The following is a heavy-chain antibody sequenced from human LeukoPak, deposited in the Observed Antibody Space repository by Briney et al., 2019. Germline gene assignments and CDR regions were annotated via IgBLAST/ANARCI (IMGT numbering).Heavy chain of an antibody. V-gene: IGHV4-31*03. CDR2: IYYSVST. Sequence: SQTLSLICTVSVDSLSSGGYYWSWIRQHPGKGVEWIGYIYYSVSTYYNPSLKSRVTISVDTSKNQFSLKLSSVTAADTAVYYCARERPYSSYYFDYCGQGTLVTVSS. CDR1: VDSLSSGGYY. CDR3: ARERPYSSYYFDY. J-gene: IGHJ4*02. D-gene: IGHD5-18*01.